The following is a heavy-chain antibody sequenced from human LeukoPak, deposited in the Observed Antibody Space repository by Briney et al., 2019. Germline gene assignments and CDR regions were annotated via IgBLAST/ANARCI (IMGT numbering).Heavy chain of an antibody. J-gene: IGHJ6*03. V-gene: IGHV4-38-2*02. CDR3: ARQQLDYYYYYMDV. CDR2: IYYSGST. D-gene: IGHD6-13*01. Sequence: SETLSLTCTVSGYSISSGYYWGWIRQPPGKGLEWIGSIYYSGSTYYNPSLKSRVTISVDTSKNQFSLKLSSVTAADTAVYYCARQQLDYYYYYMDVWGKGTTVTVSS. CDR1: GYSISSGYY.